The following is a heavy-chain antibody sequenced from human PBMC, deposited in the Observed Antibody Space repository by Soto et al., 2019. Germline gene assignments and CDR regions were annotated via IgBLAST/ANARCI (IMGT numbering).Heavy chain of an antibody. D-gene: IGHD3-22*01. V-gene: IGHV3-23*01. CDR3: AKGIPYYDSSGFFDL. CDR2: IRGSGGST. CDR1: GVTFSSYA. J-gene: IGHJ4*02. Sequence: VGSLRLSCAASGVTFSSYAMSWVRQAPGKGLEWVSAIRGSGGSTYYADSVKGRFTISRDNSKNTLYLQVNSLRAEDTAVYYCAKGIPYYDSSGFFDLWGQGTLVTVSS.